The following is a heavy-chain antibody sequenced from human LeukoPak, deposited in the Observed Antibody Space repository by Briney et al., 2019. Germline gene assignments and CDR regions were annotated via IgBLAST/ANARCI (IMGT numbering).Heavy chain of an antibody. Sequence: SETLSLTCTVSGGSISSYYWSWIRQPPGKGLEWIGYIYYSGSTNYNPSLKSRVTISVDTSKNQFSLKLSSVTAADTAVYYCAREEGIQLGDAFDIWGQGTMVTVSS. V-gene: IGHV4-59*01. CDR1: GGSISSYY. CDR3: AREEGIQLGDAFDI. D-gene: IGHD5-18*01. J-gene: IGHJ3*02. CDR2: IYYSGST.